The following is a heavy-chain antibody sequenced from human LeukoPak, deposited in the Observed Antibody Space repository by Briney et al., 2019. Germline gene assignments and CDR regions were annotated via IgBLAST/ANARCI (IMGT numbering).Heavy chain of an antibody. D-gene: IGHD1-26*01. CDR2: IRYDGSNK. Sequence: GGSLRLSCAASGFTFSSYGMHWVRQAPGKGLEWVAFIRYDGSNKYYADSVKGRFTISRDNSRNTLYLQMNSLRAEDTAVYYCAKDSVRSGSYATGFDPWGQGTLVTVSS. CDR3: AKDSVRSGSYATGFDP. CDR1: GFTFSSYG. V-gene: IGHV3-30*02. J-gene: IGHJ5*02.